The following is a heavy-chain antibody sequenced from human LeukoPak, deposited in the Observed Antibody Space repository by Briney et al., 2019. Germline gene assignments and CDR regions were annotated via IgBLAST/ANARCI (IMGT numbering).Heavy chain of an antibody. V-gene: IGHV4-39*07. J-gene: IGHJ6*02. Sequence: SETLSLTCTVSGGSISSSSYYWGWIRQPPGKGPEWIVSMYYSGSTFYNPSLKSRVTISVDTSKNQFSLKLSSVTAADTAVYYCARAVGCSGGSCYFNYYYYYGMDVWGQGTTVTVSS. CDR2: MYYSGST. CDR3: ARAVGCSGGSCYFNYYYYYGMDV. CDR1: GGSISSSSYY. D-gene: IGHD2-15*01.